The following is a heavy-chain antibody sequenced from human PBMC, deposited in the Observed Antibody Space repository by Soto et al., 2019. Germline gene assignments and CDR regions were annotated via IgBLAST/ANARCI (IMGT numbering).Heavy chain of an antibody. D-gene: IGHD3-10*01. Sequence: GASVKVSCKAPGYTFTRYAMHWVRQAPGQRLEWMGWINAGNGNTKYSQKFQGRVTITRDTSASTAYMELSSLRSEDTAVYFCARVGPQGLWFGELSHWGQGTVVTVSS. J-gene: IGHJ4*02. CDR3: ARVGPQGLWFGELSH. CDR2: INAGNGNT. CDR1: GYTFTRYA. V-gene: IGHV1-3*01.